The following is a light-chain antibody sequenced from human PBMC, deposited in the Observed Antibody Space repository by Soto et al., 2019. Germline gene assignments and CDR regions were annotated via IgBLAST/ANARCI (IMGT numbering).Light chain of an antibody. V-gene: IGLV7-46*01. CDR3: LLIYPGVGEV. CDR2: DTN. J-gene: IGLJ1*01. Sequence: QAVVTQEPSLTVSPGGTVTLTCGSSTGAVTSGHYPHWFQQKPGQAPRTLIYDTNSRHSWTPARFSGSLLGGKAALTLSDAQPEDEADYYCLLIYPGVGEVFGTGTKVTVL. CDR1: TGAVTSGHY.